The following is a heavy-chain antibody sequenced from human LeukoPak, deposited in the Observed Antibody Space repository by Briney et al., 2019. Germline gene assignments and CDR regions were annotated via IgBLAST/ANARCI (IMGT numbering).Heavy chain of an antibody. CDR3: ARGRITMLVVVIPQGPGAFDI. Sequence: GASVKVSCKASGYTFTSYDINWVRQATGQALEWMGWMNPNSGNTGYAQKFQGRVTMTRNTSISTAYMELSSLRSEDTAVYYCARGRITMLVVVIPQGPGAFDIWGQGTMVTVSS. V-gene: IGHV1-8*01. J-gene: IGHJ3*02. D-gene: IGHD3-22*01. CDR2: MNPNSGNT. CDR1: GYTFTSYD.